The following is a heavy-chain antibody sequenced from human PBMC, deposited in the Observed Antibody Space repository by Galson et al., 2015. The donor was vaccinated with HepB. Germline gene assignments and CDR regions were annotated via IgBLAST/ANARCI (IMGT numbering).Heavy chain of an antibody. J-gene: IGHJ4*02. CDR3: ARDRYYDSGNYAY. CDR1: GYTFTNYA. V-gene: IGHV7-4-1*02. Sequence: SVKVSCKASGYTFTNYAMNWVRQAPGQGLEWMGWISTNTGNPSYAQGFTGRFVFSLGTSVSTAYLQISSLEAEDTAVYYCARDRYYDSGNYAYWGQGTLVTVSS. D-gene: IGHD3-10*01. CDR2: ISTNTGNP.